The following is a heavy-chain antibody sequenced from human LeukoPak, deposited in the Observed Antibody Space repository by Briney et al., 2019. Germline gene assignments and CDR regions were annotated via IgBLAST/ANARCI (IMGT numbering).Heavy chain of an antibody. J-gene: IGHJ4*02. V-gene: IGHV4-4*07. CDR2: IYISRST. CDR3: ARALNPLPGTCYFDY. Sequence: SETLSLTCTVSGASINSHYWSWIRQPAGKGLEWIGRIYISRSTNYNSSLQSRVTMSVDTSKNQFSLKLSSVTAADTAVYYCARALNPLPGTCYFDYWGQGTLVTVSS. D-gene: IGHD2-15*01. CDR1: GASINSHY.